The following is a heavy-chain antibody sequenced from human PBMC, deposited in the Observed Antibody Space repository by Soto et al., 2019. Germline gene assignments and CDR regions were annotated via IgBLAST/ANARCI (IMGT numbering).Heavy chain of an antibody. CDR2: INSDGSGI. J-gene: IGHJ6*02. Sequence: PGGSLRLSCAASGFMFNTYWMHWVRQAPGKGLTWVSRINSDGSGINYADSVKGRFTISRDNAKNTLYLQMSSLRAEDSAVYYCARDRYYNRDVWGQGTTVTVSS. V-gene: IGHV3-74*01. CDR1: GFMFNTYW. CDR3: ARDRYYNRDV.